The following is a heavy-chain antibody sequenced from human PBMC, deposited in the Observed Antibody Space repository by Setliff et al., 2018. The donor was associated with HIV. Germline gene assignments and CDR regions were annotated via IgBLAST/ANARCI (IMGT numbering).Heavy chain of an antibody. Sequence: PSETLSLTCAVYGGSFTNCFWSWIRQSPGKGLERIGEITHRGRTKYNPSLKGRVTMSVDTSKNQFCLKLKAVTAADTAVYYCAREDTTGYYSRSAFDIWGQGTLVTVSS. D-gene: IGHD3-22*01. J-gene: IGHJ3*02. CDR1: GGSFTNCF. CDR3: AREDTTGYYSRSAFDI. CDR2: ITHRGRT. V-gene: IGHV4-34*01.